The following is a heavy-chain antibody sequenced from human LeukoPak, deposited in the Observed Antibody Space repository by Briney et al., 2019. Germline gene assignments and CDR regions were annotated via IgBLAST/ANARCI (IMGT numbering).Heavy chain of an antibody. J-gene: IGHJ4*02. V-gene: IGHV3-23*01. CDR3: AKGDHIVVVPAAISAFDY. CDR1: GFTFSSYA. D-gene: IGHD2-2*01. Sequence: GGSLRLSCAASGFTFSSYAMSWVRQAPGKGLEWVSAISGSGGSTYYADSVKGRFTISRDNSKNTLYLQMNSLRAEDTAVYYCAKGDHIVVVPAAISAFDYWGQGTLVTISS. CDR2: ISGSGGST.